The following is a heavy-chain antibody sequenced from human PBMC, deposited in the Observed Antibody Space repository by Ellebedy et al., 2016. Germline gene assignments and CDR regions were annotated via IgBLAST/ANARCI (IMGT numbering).Heavy chain of an antibody. J-gene: IGHJ6*02. V-gene: IGHV3-23*01. Sequence: GESLKISCSASGFEFSDFAMSWVRQAPKEGLQWVASIRGGALLTTYYADSVQGRFTISRDNSRNTVFLQMDNLRVEDSAVYYCARGGRTWFGVWGQGTTITVSS. CDR2: IRGGALLTT. CDR1: GFEFSDFA. D-gene: IGHD3-10*01. CDR3: ARGGRTWFGV.